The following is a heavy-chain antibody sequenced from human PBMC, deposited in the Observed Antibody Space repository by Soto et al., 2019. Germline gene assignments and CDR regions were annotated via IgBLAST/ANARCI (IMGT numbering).Heavy chain of an antibody. CDR2: IYYTGST. V-gene: IGHV4-59*01. CDR3: ARALRGVVVVAAREMDV. Sequence: QVQLQESGPGLVKPSETLSLTCSVSGGSISSDYLSWIRQPPGKGLEWIGYIYYTGSTNYNPSLKSRVTISVDTSKNQCSLNLRSVTAADTAVYYCARALRGVVVVAAREMDVRGQGTTVTVSS. CDR1: GGSISSDY. J-gene: IGHJ6*02. D-gene: IGHD2-15*01.